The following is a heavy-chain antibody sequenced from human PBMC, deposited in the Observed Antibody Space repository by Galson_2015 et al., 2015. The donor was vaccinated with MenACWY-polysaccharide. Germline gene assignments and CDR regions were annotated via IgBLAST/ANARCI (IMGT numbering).Heavy chain of an antibody. Sequence: SLRLSCAASGFTFSDSTMHWVRQASGKGLEWVGRIKSKTNRYATAYAASVKGRFTISRDDSKNTAYLQMNSLKTEDTAVYYCTSGGDSDYWGQGTLVTVSS. CDR2: IKSKTNRYAT. CDR3: TSGGDSDY. D-gene: IGHD2-21*02. J-gene: IGHJ4*02. CDR1: GFTFSDST. V-gene: IGHV3-73*01.